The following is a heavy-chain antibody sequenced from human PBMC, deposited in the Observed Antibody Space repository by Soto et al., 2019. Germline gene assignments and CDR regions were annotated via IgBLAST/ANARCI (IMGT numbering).Heavy chain of an antibody. CDR3: VRDMQLWRLGS. V-gene: IGHV3-74*03. CDR2: INTDGSVA. Sequence: EVQLVESGGGLVQPGESLRLSCAASGLTFRSYWMHWVRQAPGKGLVWVSRINTDGSVAMYVDSVKGRFTISRDNAKNTLYLHMNGLRAEDTAVYYCVRDMQLWRLGSWGQGTLVTVSS. CDR1: GLTFRSYW. J-gene: IGHJ4*02. D-gene: IGHD2-21*01.